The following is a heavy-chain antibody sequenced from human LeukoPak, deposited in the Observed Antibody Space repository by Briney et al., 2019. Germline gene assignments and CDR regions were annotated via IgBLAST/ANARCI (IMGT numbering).Heavy chain of an antibody. Sequence: PGRSLRLSCAASGFTFSSYAMHWVRQAPGNGLEWVAVISYDGSNKYYADSVKGRFTISRDNSKNTLYLQMNSLRAEDTAVYYCARGEYGDYGILDYWGQGTLVTVSS. D-gene: IGHD4-17*01. CDR3: ARGEYGDYGILDY. CDR1: GFTFSSYA. CDR2: ISYDGSNK. V-gene: IGHV3-30-3*01. J-gene: IGHJ4*02.